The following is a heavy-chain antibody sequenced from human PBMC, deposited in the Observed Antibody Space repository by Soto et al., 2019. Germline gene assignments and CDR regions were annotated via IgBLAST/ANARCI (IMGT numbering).Heavy chain of an antibody. D-gene: IGHD6-13*01. J-gene: IGHJ6*02. V-gene: IGHV1-8*01. CDR1: GYTFTSDD. CDR2: MNPNSGNT. Sequence: ASWKVSCXASGYTFTSDDINWVRQASGQGLVWMGWMNPNSGNTGYAQKFQGRVTMTRNTSISTAYMELSSLRSEDTAVYYCARRGYSSSWYYYYYYGMDVWGQGTTVTVSS. CDR3: ARRGYSSSWYYYYYYGMDV.